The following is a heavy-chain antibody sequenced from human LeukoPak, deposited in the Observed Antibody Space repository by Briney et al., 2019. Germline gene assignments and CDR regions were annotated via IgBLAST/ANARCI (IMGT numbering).Heavy chain of an antibody. CDR1: GFTVSSNY. J-gene: IGHJ4*02. Sequence: GGSLRLSCAASGFTVSSNYMSWVCQAPGKGLEWVSVIYSGGSTYYADSVKGRFTISRDNSKNTLYLQMNSLRAEDTAVYYCARHFRSPKAVADPYYFDSWGQGTLVTVSS. V-gene: IGHV3-66*04. CDR3: ARHFRSPKAVADPYYFDS. D-gene: IGHD6-19*01. CDR2: IYSGGST.